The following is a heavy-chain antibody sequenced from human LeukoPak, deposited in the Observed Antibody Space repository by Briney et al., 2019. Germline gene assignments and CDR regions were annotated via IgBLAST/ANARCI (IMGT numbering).Heavy chain of an antibody. Sequence: PGGSLRLSCAASGFTFSSYEMHWFRQVAGKGLEWISYISTDGSTTNYAESVRGRFTISRDNAKYALYLQMNSLRGGDTAFYYCVREATAEYYFDYWGQGTLVTVSS. CDR3: VREATAEYYFDY. CDR1: GFTFSSYE. CDR2: ISTDGSTT. D-gene: IGHD6-13*01. V-gene: IGHV3-48*03. J-gene: IGHJ4*02.